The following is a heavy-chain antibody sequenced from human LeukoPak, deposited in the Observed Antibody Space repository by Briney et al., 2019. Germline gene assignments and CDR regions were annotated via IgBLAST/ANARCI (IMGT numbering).Heavy chain of an antibody. V-gene: IGHV4-34*01. Sequence: SEALSLTCTVSGGSISSYNWTWIRQPPGKGLEWIGEIDDNGPTNYSPSLKSRVTISLDTSKNQFSLKLTSLTAADTAVYYCARGIRGWGTSWYGDWGQGTLVTVSS. D-gene: IGHD6-13*01. CDR1: GGSISSYN. CDR3: ARGIRGWGTSWYGD. CDR2: IDDNGPT. J-gene: IGHJ4*02.